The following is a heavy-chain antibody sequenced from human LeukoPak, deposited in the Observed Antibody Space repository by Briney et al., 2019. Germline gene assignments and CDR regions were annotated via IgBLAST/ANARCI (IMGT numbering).Heavy chain of an antibody. CDR2: IKQDGSGK. D-gene: IGHD3-22*01. V-gene: IGHV3-7*03. CDR3: AKDDYYDSSSYYAY. CDR1: GFTFSSYW. J-gene: IGHJ4*02. Sequence: GGSLRLSCAASGFTFSSYWMSWVRQAPGKGLEWVANIKQDGSGKYYVDSVKGRFTISRDNAKNSLYLQMNSLRAEDTAVYYCAKDDYYDSSSYYAYWGQGTLVTVSS.